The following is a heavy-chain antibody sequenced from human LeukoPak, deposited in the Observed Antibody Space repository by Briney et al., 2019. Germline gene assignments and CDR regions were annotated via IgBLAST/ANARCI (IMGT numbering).Heavy chain of an antibody. V-gene: IGHV1-2*02. Sequence: ASVKVSCKASGYTFTGYYMHWVRQAPGQGLEWMGWINPNSGGTNYAQKFQGRVTMTRDTSISTAYMELSRLRSDDTAVYYCARNSRKYCSSTSCFLLTYFDYWGQGTLVTVSS. CDR1: GYTFTGYY. J-gene: IGHJ4*02. CDR2: INPNSGGT. D-gene: IGHD2-2*01. CDR3: ARNSRKYCSSTSCFLLTYFDY.